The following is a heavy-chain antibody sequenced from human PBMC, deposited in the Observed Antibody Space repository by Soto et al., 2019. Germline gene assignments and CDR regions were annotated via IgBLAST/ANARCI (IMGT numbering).Heavy chain of an antibody. Sequence: GGSLRLSCAASGFTFSSYGMHWVRQAPGKGLEWVAVIWYDGSNKYYADSVKGRFTISRDNSKNTLYLQMNSLRAEDTAVYYCARGAGTEGRPYFDYWGQGTLVTVSS. CDR1: GFTFSSYG. CDR2: IWYDGSNK. D-gene: IGHD1-1*01. J-gene: IGHJ4*02. V-gene: IGHV3-33*01. CDR3: ARGAGTEGRPYFDY.